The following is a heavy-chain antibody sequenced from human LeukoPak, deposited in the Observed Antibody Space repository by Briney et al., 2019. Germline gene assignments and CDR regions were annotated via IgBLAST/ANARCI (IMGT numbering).Heavy chain of an antibody. J-gene: IGHJ3*02. CDR2: MNPNSGNT. CDR3: ATDSSGYGAFDI. CDR1: GYTFTSYD. V-gene: IGHV1-8*01. D-gene: IGHD3-22*01. Sequence: ASVKVSCKASGYTFTSYDINWVRQATGQGLEWMGWMNPNSGNTGYAQKFQGRVTMTRNTSISTAYMELSSLRSEDTAVYYCATDSSGYGAFDIWGQGTMVTVSS.